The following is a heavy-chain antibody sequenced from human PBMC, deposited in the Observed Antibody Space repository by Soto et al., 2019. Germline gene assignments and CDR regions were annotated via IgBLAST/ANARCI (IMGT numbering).Heavy chain of an antibody. CDR3: ATHVREFSGPGSYAFFDY. CDR1: GDSISGDTYF. D-gene: IGHD3-16*01. J-gene: IGHJ4*02. CDR2: MFFRGNT. V-gene: IGHV4-39*01. Sequence: SETLSLTCTVSGDSISGDTYFWGWIRQPPGKALEWIGNMFFRGNTYYNPSFKSRVSVVVDTSKNQFSLRLSSMTAADTAVYYCATHVREFSGPGSYAFFDYWGQGILVTVSS.